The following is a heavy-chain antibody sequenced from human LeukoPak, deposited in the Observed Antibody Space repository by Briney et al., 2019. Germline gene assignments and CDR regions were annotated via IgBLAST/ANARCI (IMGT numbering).Heavy chain of an antibody. Sequence: PGGPLRLSCAASGFTVSSNYMSWVRQAPGKGLEWVSVIYSGGSTYYADSVKGRFTISRDNSKNTLYLQMNSLRAEDTAVYYCASSLLPYLNWFDPWGQGTLVTVSS. CDR2: IYSGGST. V-gene: IGHV3-53*01. CDR3: ASSLLPYLNWFDP. D-gene: IGHD3-9*01. J-gene: IGHJ5*02. CDR1: GFTVSSNY.